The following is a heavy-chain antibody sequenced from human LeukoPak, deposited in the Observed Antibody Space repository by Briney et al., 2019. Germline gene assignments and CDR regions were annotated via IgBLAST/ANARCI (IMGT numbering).Heavy chain of an antibody. CDR1: GYSFTSYW. D-gene: IGHD3-10*01. Sequence: GESLKISCKGSGYSFTSYWIGWVRQMTGKGLDWMGIIYPGDSDTRYSPSFQGQVTISADKSSSTAYLQWSSLKASDTAMYYCARLGYYGSGSGFYFDYWGLGTLVTVSS. CDR2: IYPGDSDT. CDR3: ARLGYYGSGSGFYFDY. V-gene: IGHV5-51*01. J-gene: IGHJ4*02.